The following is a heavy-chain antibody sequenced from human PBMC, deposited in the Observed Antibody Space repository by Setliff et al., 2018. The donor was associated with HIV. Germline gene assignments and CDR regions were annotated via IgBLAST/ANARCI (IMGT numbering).Heavy chain of an antibody. CDR1: GFSFSTYS. D-gene: IGHD2-15*01. CDR2: IRYDGSQK. Sequence: GGSLRLSCEASGFSFSTYSMSWVRRAPGKGLEWVATIRYDGSQKYYVDSVKGRFTISRDNSKNTLYLQMNSLRVEDTAVYYCAKDVCSGAYCYAYYYYGMDVWGQGTMVTVSS. V-gene: IGHV3-30*02. J-gene: IGHJ6*02. CDR3: AKDVCSGAYCYAYYYYGMDV.